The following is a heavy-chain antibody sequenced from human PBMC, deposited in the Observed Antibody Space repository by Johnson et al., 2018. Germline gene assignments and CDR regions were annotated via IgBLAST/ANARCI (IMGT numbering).Heavy chain of an antibody. J-gene: IGHJ5*02. CDR1: GFTFSSYG. CDR3: AKVENDYGDLYNWFDP. V-gene: IGHV3-30*18. Sequence: QVQLVQSGGGVVQPGRSLRLSCAASGFTFSSYGMHWVRQAPGKGLEWVAVISYDGSNTYYADSVKGRFTISRDNSKNTLYLKKNSLRAEDTAVYYWAKVENDYGDLYNWFDPWGQGTLVTVSS. D-gene: IGHD4-17*01. CDR2: ISYDGSNT.